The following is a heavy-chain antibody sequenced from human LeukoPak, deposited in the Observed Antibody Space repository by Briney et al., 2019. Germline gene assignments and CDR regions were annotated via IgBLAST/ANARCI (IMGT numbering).Heavy chain of an antibody. Sequence: PSQTLSLTCTFSGGSISSGSYFWSWIRQPAGKGLEWIGRIYTSGSTNYNPSLKSRVTMSVDTSKNQFSLKLNSVTAADTAVYYCARDYDVLTAYPPTQLFDPWGQGTLVTVSS. V-gene: IGHV4-61*02. D-gene: IGHD3-9*01. CDR2: IYTSGST. CDR3: ARDYDVLTAYPPTQLFDP. J-gene: IGHJ5*02. CDR1: GGSISSGSYF.